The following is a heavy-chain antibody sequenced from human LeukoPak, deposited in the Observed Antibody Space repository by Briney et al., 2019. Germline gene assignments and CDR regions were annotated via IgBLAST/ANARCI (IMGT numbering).Heavy chain of an antibody. D-gene: IGHD3-10*01. J-gene: IGHJ4*02. V-gene: IGHV5-51*01. Sequence: GESLKISCKGSGYSFTSYWIGWVRQMPGKGLEWMGIIYPGDSDTRYSPSFQGQVTISADKSISTAYLQWSSLKASDTAMYYCARSHGRMVWGVMSGIDYWGQGTLVTVSS. CDR3: ARSHGRMVWGVMSGIDY. CDR2: IYPGDSDT. CDR1: GYSFTSYW.